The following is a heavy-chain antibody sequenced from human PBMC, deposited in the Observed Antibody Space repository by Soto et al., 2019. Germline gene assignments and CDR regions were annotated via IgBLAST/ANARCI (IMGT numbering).Heavy chain of an antibody. CDR3: ARGYRPFD. CDR2: MNQDGSEK. V-gene: IGHV3-7*01. Sequence: EVHLVESGGGLVQPGGSLRLSCTASGFTFSSYWMSWVRQTPGKGLEWVANMNQDGSEKYYVDSVKGRFAISRDNAKNSLYLQMNSLRAEDTAVYYCARGYRPFDWGQGTLVTVSS. CDR1: GFTFSSYW. J-gene: IGHJ4*02. D-gene: IGHD3-16*02.